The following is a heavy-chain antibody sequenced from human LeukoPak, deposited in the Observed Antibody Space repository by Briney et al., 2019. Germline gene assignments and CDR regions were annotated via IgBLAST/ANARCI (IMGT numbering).Heavy chain of an antibody. CDR3: ARGHYDVLAASYKWTPDY. J-gene: IGHJ4*02. CDR1: GFKFDAYA. CDR2: ISWNSNVI. Sequence: GRSLRLSCAASGFKFDAYAMHWVRHAPGKGLEWVSGISWNSNVIVFADSVKGRFTISRDNAKNSLSLQLNSLRVEDTAVYYCARGHYDVLAASYKWTPDYWGQGTLVTVSS. V-gene: IGHV3-9*01. D-gene: IGHD3-9*01.